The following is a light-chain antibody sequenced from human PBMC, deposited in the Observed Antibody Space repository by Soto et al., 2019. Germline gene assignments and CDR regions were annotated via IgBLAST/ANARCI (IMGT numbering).Light chain of an antibody. CDR3: QQSYSTPRT. CDR2: AAS. J-gene: IGKJ1*01. V-gene: IGKV1-39*01. CDR1: QSISNY. Sequence: DIPMTQSPSSLSASVGDRVTITCRASQSISNYLNWYQQKPGKAPKLLMFAASSLQSGVPSRFSGGGSGTDFTLTISSLQPEDFVTYYCQQSYSTPRTFGQGTKVEIK.